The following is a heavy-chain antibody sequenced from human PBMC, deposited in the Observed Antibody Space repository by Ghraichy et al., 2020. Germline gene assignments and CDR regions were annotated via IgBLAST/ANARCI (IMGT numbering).Heavy chain of an antibody. V-gene: IGHV3-53*01. CDR2: IFNGGST. CDR3: VSDFWSGDAFDI. Sequence: ESLNISCVDSGFTVRSNYMSWVRQSPGKGLEWVSVIFNGGSTYYADSVKGRFTISRDTSKNTLYLHLSSLRVEDTAVYYCVSDFWSGDAFDIWGQGTMVTVSS. CDR1: GFTVRSNY. D-gene: IGHD3-3*01. J-gene: IGHJ3*02.